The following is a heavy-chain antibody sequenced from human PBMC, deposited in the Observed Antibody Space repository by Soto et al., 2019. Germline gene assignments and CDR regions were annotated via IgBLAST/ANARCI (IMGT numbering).Heavy chain of an antibody. CDR1: GFTFSDYE. J-gene: IGHJ3*02. CDR2: IGRSGITI. Sequence: EVQLVESGGGLVQPGGSLRLSCAASGFTFSDYEMNWVRQAPGKGLEWVSYIGRSGITIYYAGSVKGRFTVSRDNTKNSLYLQITGLTAEKTAVYNCATHAQGVGANHIWAQGKMVTVSS. V-gene: IGHV3-48*03. D-gene: IGHD1-26*01. CDR3: ATHAQGVGANHI.